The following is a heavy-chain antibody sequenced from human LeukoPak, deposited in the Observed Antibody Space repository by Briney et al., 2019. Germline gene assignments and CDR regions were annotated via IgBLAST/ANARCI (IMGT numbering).Heavy chain of an antibody. Sequence: SVKVSCQPSGYTFTTYENNRLRQAPGPPLEWMGWMNPNSGYTGYAKKFQGRVTITRDTSISTAYMELSSLRSEDTAVYYCARVAGSIDYWGQGTLVTVSS. CDR2: MNPNSGYT. J-gene: IGHJ4*02. CDR1: GYTFTTYE. CDR3: ARVAGSIDY. D-gene: IGHD6-19*01. V-gene: IGHV1-8*03.